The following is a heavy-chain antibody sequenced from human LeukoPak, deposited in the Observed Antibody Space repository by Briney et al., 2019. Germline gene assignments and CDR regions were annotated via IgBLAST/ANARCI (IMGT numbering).Heavy chain of an antibody. D-gene: IGHD2-21*01. CDR1: GFTFSSFG. V-gene: IGHV3-30*02. Sequence: GGSLRLSCVASGFTFSSFGMHWVRQAPGKGLDWVAFVKYDGISEFYTDSVKGRFRISRDDSQGTVYLQMNSLKPEDTAVYYCARDNRHFVVVSGMTDHYMDVWGKGATVTISS. J-gene: IGHJ6*03. CDR3: ARDNRHFVVVSGMTDHYMDV. CDR2: VKYDGISE.